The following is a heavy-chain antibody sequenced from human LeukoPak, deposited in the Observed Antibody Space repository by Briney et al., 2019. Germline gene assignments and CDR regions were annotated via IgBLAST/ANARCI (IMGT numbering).Heavy chain of an antibody. CDR3: AREGGTVAGIASYYFDY. CDR1: GITFSSHG. V-gene: IGHV3-30*03. J-gene: IGHJ4*02. D-gene: IGHD6-19*01. Sequence: GGSLRLSCAASGITFSSHGMHWVRQAPGKGLEWVAVISYDGSNKYYADSVKGRFTISRDTSKNTLYLQMNSLRAEDTAVYYCAREGGTVAGIASYYFDYWGQGTLVTVSS. CDR2: ISYDGSNK.